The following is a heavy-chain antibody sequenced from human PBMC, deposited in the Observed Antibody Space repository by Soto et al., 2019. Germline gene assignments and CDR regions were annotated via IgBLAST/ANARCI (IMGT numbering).Heavy chain of an antibody. Sequence: GGSLRLSCTASGFTFGDYAVNWFRQAPGKGLEWIGFIRSKGYGGTNEYAASVKGRFTISRDDARNTAYLQVNSLKTEDTALYLCGRGKPKYRATFDYWGLGTLVTVSS. D-gene: IGHD6-6*01. V-gene: IGHV3-49*03. CDR1: GFTFGDYA. J-gene: IGHJ4*02. CDR3: GRGKPKYRATFDY. CDR2: IRSKGYGGTN.